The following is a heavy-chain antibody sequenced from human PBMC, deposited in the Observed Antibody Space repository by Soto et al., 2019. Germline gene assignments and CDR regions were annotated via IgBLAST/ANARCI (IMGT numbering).Heavy chain of an antibody. Sequence: GGSLRLSCVVSEFTFSAYWMSWVRQAPGKGLEWVANIKQDGSENYYVDSVKGRFTISRDNAKNTLYLEMNSLRAEDTAVYYCARDGVGATTYFGYFDYWGQGVLVTVSS. V-gene: IGHV3-7*01. D-gene: IGHD1-26*01. J-gene: IGHJ4*02. CDR1: EFTFSAYW. CDR2: IKQDGSEN. CDR3: ARDGVGATTYFGYFDY.